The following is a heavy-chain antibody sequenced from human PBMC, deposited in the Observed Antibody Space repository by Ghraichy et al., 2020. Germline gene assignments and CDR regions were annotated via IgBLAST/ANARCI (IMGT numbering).Heavy chain of an antibody. V-gene: IGHV3-23*01. J-gene: IGHJ4*02. Sequence: GSLNISCAASGFIYSNYAMKWVRQAPGKKLEWVSFISGSGGTTYYADSVKGRFTVSRDNSKNTLYLQMNALRAEDTAVYYCAKNLILSGSGWGRPLGYWGQGTLVTVSS. D-gene: IGHD6-19*01. CDR3: AKNLILSGSGWGRPLGY. CDR1: GFIYSNYA. CDR2: ISGSGGTT.